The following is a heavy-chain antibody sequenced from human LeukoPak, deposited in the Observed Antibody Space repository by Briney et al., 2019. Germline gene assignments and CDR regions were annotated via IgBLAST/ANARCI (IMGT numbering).Heavy chain of an antibody. D-gene: IGHD3-22*01. CDR1: GFTFSSYS. V-gene: IGHV3-21*01. CDR2: ISSSSSYI. J-gene: IGHJ3*02. Sequence: GGSLRLSCAASGFTFSSYSMNWVRQAPGKGLEWVSSISSSSSYIYYADSVKGRFTISRDNAKNSLYLQMNSLRAEDTAVYYCARAYRYYYDSSGYYYTNAFDIWGQGTMVTVSS. CDR3: ARAYRYYYDSSGYYYTNAFDI.